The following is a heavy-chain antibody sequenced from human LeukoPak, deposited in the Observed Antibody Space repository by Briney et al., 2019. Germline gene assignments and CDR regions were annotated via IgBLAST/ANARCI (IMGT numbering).Heavy chain of an antibody. J-gene: IGHJ4*02. Sequence: ASVKVSCKASGYTFTSYDINWVRQATGQGLEWMGWINPNSGGTNYAQKFQGRVTMTRDTSISTAYMELSRLRSDDTAVYYCARDVHRGAPRWGSGGYWGQGTLVTVSS. CDR2: INPNSGGT. D-gene: IGHD3-10*01. CDR1: GYTFTSYD. V-gene: IGHV1-2*02. CDR3: ARDVHRGAPRWGSGGY.